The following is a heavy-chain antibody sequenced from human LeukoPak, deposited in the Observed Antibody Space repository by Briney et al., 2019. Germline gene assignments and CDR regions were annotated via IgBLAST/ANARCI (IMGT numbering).Heavy chain of an antibody. V-gene: IGHV4-39*01. CDR3: ARHPGYYDSSGYYVSAFDI. CDR1: GASISSSSYY. Sequence: SETLSLTCTVSGASISSSSYYWGWIRQSPGKGLEWIGSIYYSGSTYFNPSLKSRVTMSVDTSKNHFSLKLTSVTAADTAVYYCARHPGYYDSSGYYVSAFDIWGQGTMVTVSS. CDR2: IYYSGST. D-gene: IGHD3-22*01. J-gene: IGHJ3*02.